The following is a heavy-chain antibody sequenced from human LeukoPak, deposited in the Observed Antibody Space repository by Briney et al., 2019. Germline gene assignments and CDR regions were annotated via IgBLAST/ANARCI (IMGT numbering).Heavy chain of an antibody. D-gene: IGHD3-10*01. Sequence: GSLRLSCAASGFTFSSYSMNWVRQAPGKGLEWVSSISSSSSYIFYADSVKGRFTISRDNAKNSLYLQMNSLRAEDTAMYYCARDLIPYGSGSYYFDYWGQGTLVTVSS. V-gene: IGHV3-21*01. CDR1: GFTFSSYS. CDR2: ISSSSSYI. CDR3: ARDLIPYGSGSYYFDY. J-gene: IGHJ4*02.